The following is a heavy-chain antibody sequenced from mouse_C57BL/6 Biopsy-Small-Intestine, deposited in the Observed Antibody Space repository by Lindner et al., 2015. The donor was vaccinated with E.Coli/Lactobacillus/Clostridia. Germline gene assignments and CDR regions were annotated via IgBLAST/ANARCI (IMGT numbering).Heavy chain of an antibody. CDR1: GYSFFSHG. V-gene: IGHV1-4*01. CDR2: ISINNDNT. J-gene: IGHJ3*01. D-gene: IGHD1-1*01. CDR3: ARGYDFWSGYYAFFDY. Sequence: SVKVSCKASGYSFFSHGINWVRQAPGQGLEWLGWISINNDNTEYAQKVQGRVSMTTDTSTSTAYMELRNLTSDDTAVYYCARGYDFWSGYYAFFDYWGQGTLVTVS.